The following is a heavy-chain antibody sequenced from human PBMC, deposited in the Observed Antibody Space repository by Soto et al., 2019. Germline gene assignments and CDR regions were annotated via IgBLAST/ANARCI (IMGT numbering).Heavy chain of an antibody. Sequence: GGSLRLSCAASGFTFSSYGMHWVRQAPGKGLEWVAVISYDGSNKYYAGSVKGRFTISRDNSKNTLYLQMNSLRAEDTAVYYCAKVHSGSYYVPFDYWGQGTLVTVSS. CDR1: GFTFSSYG. D-gene: IGHD1-26*01. CDR2: ISYDGSNK. J-gene: IGHJ4*02. V-gene: IGHV3-30*18. CDR3: AKVHSGSYYVPFDY.